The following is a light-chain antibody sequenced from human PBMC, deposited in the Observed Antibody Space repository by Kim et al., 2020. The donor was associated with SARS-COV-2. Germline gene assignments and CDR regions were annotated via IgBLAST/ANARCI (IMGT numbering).Light chain of an antibody. CDR1: RSDVGGYNY. CDR2: DVT. CDR3: TSYTSNSAYV. Sequence: GQAITNSCTGTRSDVGGYNYVSWYQQHPGKAPKLMIYDVTKRPSGASNRFSGSKSGNTASLTISGLQAEDEADYYCTSYTSNSAYVFGTGTKVTVL. J-gene: IGLJ1*01. V-gene: IGLV2-14*04.